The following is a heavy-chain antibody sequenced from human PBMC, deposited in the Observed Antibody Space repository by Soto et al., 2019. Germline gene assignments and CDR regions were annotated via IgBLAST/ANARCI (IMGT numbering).Heavy chain of an antibody. V-gene: IGHV3-48*03. J-gene: IGHJ4*02. CDR3: SRALTHYYDTSGPAFGY. CDR1: GFTFSSFD. CDR2: ISSRGIST. D-gene: IGHD3-22*01. Sequence: DVQLVESGGALVQPGGSLRLSCVGSGFTFSSFDMNWVRQAPGKGLEWISYISSRGISTYYADSVKGRFTISRDNAENSLFLQMNSLRFEDTAVYYCSRALTHYYDTSGPAFGYWGQGTLLTVSS.